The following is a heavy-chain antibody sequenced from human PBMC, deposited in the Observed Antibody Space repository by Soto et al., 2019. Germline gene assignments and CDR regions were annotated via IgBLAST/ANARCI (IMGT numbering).Heavy chain of an antibody. CDR1: GDSISSSSYY. CDR3: ARLDQTVTTNYYYYGMDV. V-gene: IGHV4-39*01. D-gene: IGHD4-4*01. J-gene: IGHJ6*02. CDR2: IYYSGST. Sequence: PSDTLSLTCIVSGDSISSSSYYWGWIRQPPGKGLEWIGSIYYSGSTYYNPSLKSRVTISVDTSKNQFSLKLSSVTAADTAVYYCARLDQTVTTNYYYYGMDVWGQGTTVTVSS.